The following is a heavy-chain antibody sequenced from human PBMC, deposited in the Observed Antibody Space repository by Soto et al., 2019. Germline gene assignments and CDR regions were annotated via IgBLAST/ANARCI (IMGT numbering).Heavy chain of an antibody. CDR2: IWYDGSKI. D-gene: IGHD6-13*01. CDR3: ARPLEQHQLGFGMDV. CDR1: GFTFSSYG. V-gene: IGHV3-33*01. J-gene: IGHJ6*01. Sequence: QVQLVQSGGGVVQPGGSLRLSCAASGFTFSSYGMHWVRQAPGKGLEWVAVIWYDGSKIYYADSVKGRFTISRDNSKSTLYLQMNSLRAEDTTVYYCARPLEQHQLGFGMDVWGQGXPVTVSS.